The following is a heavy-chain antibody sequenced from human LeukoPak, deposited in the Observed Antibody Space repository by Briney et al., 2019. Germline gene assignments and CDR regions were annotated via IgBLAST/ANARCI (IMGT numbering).Heavy chain of an antibody. CDR1: GGTFSSYA. CDR3: ARDRWDIVVVLNWFDP. V-gene: IGHV1-69*01. J-gene: IGHJ5*02. CDR2: IIPIFGTA. Sequence: GSSVKVSCKASGGTFSSYAISWVRQAPGQGLEWMGGIIPIFGTANYAQKFQGRVTITADESTSTAYMELSSLRSEDTAVYYCARDRWDIVVVLNWFDPWGQGTLVTVSS. D-gene: IGHD2-2*01.